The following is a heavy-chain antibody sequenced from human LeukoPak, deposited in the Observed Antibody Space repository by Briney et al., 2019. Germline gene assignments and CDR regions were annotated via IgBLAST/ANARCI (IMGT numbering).Heavy chain of an antibody. CDR2: IYTSGST. CDR1: GGSISSYY. J-gene: IGHJ3*02. Sequence: SETLSLTCTVSGGSISSYYWSWIRQPAGKGLEWIGRIYTSGSTNYNPSLKSRVTISVDTSKNQFSLKLSSVTAADTAVYYCAREERDQDAFDIWGQGTMVTVSS. D-gene: IGHD5-24*01. V-gene: IGHV4-4*07. CDR3: AREERDQDAFDI.